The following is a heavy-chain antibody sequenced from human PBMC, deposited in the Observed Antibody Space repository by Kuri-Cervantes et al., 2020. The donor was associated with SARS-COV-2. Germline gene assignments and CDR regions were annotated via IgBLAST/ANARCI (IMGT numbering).Heavy chain of an antibody. V-gene: IGHV1-18*01. D-gene: IGHD3-22*01. CDR3: ARDAGYYDSSGYRYYFDY. J-gene: IGHJ4*02. Sequence: ASVKVSCKASGYTFTSYCISWVRQAPGQGLEWMGWISAYNGNTIYAQKLQGRVTMTTDTSTSTGYMELRSLRSDDTAVYYCARDAGYYDSSGYRYYFDYWGQGTLVTVSS. CDR2: ISAYNGNT. CDR1: GYTFTSYC.